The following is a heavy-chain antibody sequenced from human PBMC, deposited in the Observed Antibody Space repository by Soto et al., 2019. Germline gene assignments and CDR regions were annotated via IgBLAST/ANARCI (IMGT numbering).Heavy chain of an antibody. D-gene: IGHD6-6*01. CDR2: ISYDGSNK. V-gene: IGHV3-30-3*01. CDR3: AREFSPPYSSSSPYDY. J-gene: IGHJ4*02. CDR1: GFTFNNYA. Sequence: PGGSLRLSCAASGFTFNNYAMHWVRQAPGKGLEWVAVISYDGSNKYYADSVKGRFTFSRDNSKNTVYLQMNSLRPEDTAVYYCAREFSPPYSSSSPYDYWGQGTLVTVSS.